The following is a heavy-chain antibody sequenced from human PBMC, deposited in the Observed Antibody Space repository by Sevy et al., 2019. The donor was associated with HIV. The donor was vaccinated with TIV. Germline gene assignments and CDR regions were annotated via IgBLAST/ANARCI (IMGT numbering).Heavy chain of an antibody. Sequence: GGSLRLSCAASGFNVSSNYMNWIRQAPGKGLEWVSVIYSGANTYYADSVKGRFTISRDTSKNTLYLQMKSLRAEDTAVYYCARDRITYYYDSSGYYTSGYGMDVWGQGTTVTVSS. J-gene: IGHJ6*02. CDR3: ARDRITYYYDSSGYYTSGYGMDV. CDR2: IYSGANT. V-gene: IGHV3-53*01. CDR1: GFNVSSNY. D-gene: IGHD3-22*01.